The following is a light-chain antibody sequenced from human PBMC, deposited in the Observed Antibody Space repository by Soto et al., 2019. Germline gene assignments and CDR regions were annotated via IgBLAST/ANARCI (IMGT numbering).Light chain of an antibody. V-gene: IGLV2-23*01. Sequence: QSVLTQPASVSGSPGQSVTISCAGTSSDVGIHNFVSWYQQYPGRAPKIMIYEAFKRPSGVSNRFSGSKSGNTASLTISGLRAEDEADYYCCSYAGNTTWVFGGGTKLTVL. CDR3: CSYAGNTTWV. CDR2: EAF. J-gene: IGLJ3*02. CDR1: SSDVGIHNF.